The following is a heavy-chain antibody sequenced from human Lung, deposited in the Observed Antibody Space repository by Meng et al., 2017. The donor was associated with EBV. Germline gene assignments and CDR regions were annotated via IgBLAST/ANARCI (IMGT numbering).Heavy chain of an antibody. J-gene: IGHJ4*02. CDR1: HYTFTGYG. D-gene: IGHD2/OR15-2a*01. CDR3: ARGRGNQPLFDF. CDR2: LIPVLNKA. V-gene: IGHV1-69*10. Sequence: QVTVVQSGSEGKRLGASVKFSCKASHYTFTGYGVGWFRQAPGQGLEWMGGLIPVLNKAKSAPRFQDRVTFTADETTTTAYMELSSLTFEDTAVYFCARGRGNQPLFDFWGQGTLVTVFS.